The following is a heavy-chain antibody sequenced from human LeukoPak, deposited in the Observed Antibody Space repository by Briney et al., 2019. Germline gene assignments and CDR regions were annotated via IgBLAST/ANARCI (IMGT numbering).Heavy chain of an antibody. CDR3: ARGGTVVTRRFDY. CDR1: GYTFTGYY. J-gene: IGHJ4*02. CDR2: INLSGGTT. D-gene: IGHD4-23*01. V-gene: IGHV1-46*01. Sequence: ASVKVSCKASGYTFTGYYMHWVRQAPGQGLEWMGIINLSGGTTYYAQKFQGRVTMTRDMSTSTVYMELSSLRSEDTAVYYCARGGTVVTRRFDYWGQGTLVTVSS.